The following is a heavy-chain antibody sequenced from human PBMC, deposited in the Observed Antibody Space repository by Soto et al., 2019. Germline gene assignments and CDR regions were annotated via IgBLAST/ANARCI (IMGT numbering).Heavy chain of an antibody. CDR1: GGSFSGYY. CDR2: INHSGST. Sequence: SETLSLTCAVYGGSFSGYYWSWIRQPPGKGLEWIGEINHSGSTNYNPSLKSRVTISVDTSKNQFSLKLSSVTAADTAVYYCASWYYYDSSGYRRGMDVWGQGTTVTVS. D-gene: IGHD3-22*01. J-gene: IGHJ6*02. CDR3: ASWYYYDSSGYRRGMDV. V-gene: IGHV4-34*01.